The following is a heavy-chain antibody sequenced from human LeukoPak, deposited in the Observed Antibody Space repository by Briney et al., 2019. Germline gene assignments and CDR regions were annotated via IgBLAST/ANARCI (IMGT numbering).Heavy chain of an antibody. Sequence: SVKVSCKASGGTFSSYAISWVRQAPGQGLEWMGGIIPIFGTANYAQKFQGRVTITTDESTSTAYMELSSLRSEDTAVYYCARGNRVHNSSSWYGNNWFDPWGQGTLVTVSS. CDR3: ARGNRVHNSSSWYGNNWFDP. CDR2: IIPIFGTA. V-gene: IGHV1-69*05. D-gene: IGHD6-13*01. J-gene: IGHJ5*02. CDR1: GGTFSSYA.